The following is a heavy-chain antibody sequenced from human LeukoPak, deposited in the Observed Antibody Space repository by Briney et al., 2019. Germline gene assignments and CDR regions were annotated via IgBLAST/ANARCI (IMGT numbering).Heavy chain of an antibody. CDR1: GFTFSSYG. D-gene: IGHD3-3*01. Sequence: GGSLRLSCAASGFTFSSYGMHWVRQAPGKGLEWVAVIWYDGSNKYYADSVKGRFTISRDNSKNTLYLQMNSLRAEDTAVYYCAKEARALTYYDFWSGYYPYYYYMDVWAKGPRSPSP. CDR3: AKEARALTYYDFWSGYYPYYYYMDV. V-gene: IGHV3-33*06. CDR2: IWYDGSNK. J-gene: IGHJ6*03.